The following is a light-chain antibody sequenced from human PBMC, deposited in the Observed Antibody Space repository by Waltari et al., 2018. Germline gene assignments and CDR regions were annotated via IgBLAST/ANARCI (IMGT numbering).Light chain of an antibody. CDR3: QSYDSSLFVV. V-gene: IGLV1-40*01. J-gene: IGLJ2*01. Sequence: QSVXXQPPSVSGAPGXRVTISCPXSSTKNRAGCDVHSYPHLPGTAPKLLLFGKNTRPSGVPDLFSGSKSGTSASLAITGLQAEDEADYYCQSYDSSLFVVFGGGTKLTVL. CDR1: STKNRAGCD. CDR2: GKN.